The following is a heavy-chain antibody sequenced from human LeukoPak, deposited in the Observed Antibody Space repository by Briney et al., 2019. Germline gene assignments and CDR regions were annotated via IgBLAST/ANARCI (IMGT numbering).Heavy chain of an antibody. Sequence: GGSLRLSCAASGFTFSSYAMHWVRQAPGKGLEWVAVISYDGSNKYYADSVKGRFTISRDNSKNTLYLQMNSLRAEDTAVYYCARDAGRYVGYYYYGMDVWAKGPRSPSP. CDR3: ARDAGRYVGYYYYGMDV. J-gene: IGHJ6*02. D-gene: IGHD5-12*01. V-gene: IGHV3-30*04. CDR2: ISYDGSNK. CDR1: GFTFSSYA.